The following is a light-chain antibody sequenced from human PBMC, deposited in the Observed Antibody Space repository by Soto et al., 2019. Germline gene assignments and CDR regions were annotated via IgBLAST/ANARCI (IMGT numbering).Light chain of an antibody. CDR1: QSVSNNY. Sequence: EIVLTQSPGTLSLSPGERATLSCRASQSVSNNYLAWYQQKPGQAPRLLIYGASNRATGIPDRFSGSGSGTDFTLTISRLEPDDVAVYYCQQRSEWPITFGQGTRLGL. J-gene: IGKJ5*01. CDR2: GAS. V-gene: IGKV3D-20*02. CDR3: QQRSEWPIT.